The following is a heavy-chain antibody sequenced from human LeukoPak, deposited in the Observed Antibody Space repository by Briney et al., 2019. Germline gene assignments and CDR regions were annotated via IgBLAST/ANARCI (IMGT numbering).Heavy chain of an antibody. V-gene: IGHV3-30*18. D-gene: IGHD1-26*01. J-gene: IGHJ6*02. CDR2: ISNDGSNK. CDR3: AKVSGSWGYYYNYAMDV. CDR1: GFSFSSYG. Sequence: GRSLRLSCAASGFSFSSYGMHWVRQAPGKGLEWVAVISNDGSNKYYADSVKGRFTISRDNSKNSLFLQMNSLRAEDTALYYCAKVSGSWGYYYNYAMDVWGQGTTVTVSS.